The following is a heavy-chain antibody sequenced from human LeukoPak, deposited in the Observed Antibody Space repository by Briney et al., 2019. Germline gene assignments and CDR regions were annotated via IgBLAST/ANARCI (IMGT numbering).Heavy chain of an antibody. V-gene: IGHV4-59*01. CDR2: ISYSRST. CDR1: GGSIRSYY. J-gene: IGHJ4*02. Sequence: PSETLSLTCTVSGGSIRSYYWSCIRQPPGKGLEWIGYISYSRSTNYNPSLKSRVTISVDTSKNHFSLRLSSVTAADTAVYYCARAPDYNGFLYYFDYWGQGTLVTVSS. CDR3: ARAPDYNGFLYYFDY. D-gene: IGHD2/OR15-2a*01.